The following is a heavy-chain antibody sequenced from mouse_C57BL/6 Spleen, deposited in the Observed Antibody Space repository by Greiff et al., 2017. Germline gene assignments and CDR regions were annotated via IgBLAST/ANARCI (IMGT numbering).Heavy chain of an antibody. CDR3: TFDYDGPAMDY. J-gene: IGHJ4*01. D-gene: IGHD2-4*01. V-gene: IGHV14-4*01. Sequence: VQLQQSGAELVRPGDSVKLSCTASGFNIKDDYMHWVKQRPEQGLEWIGWIDPENGDTEYASKFQGKATITADTSSNTAYLQLSSLTSEDTAVYYCTFDYDGPAMDYWGQGTSVTVSS. CDR1: GFNIKDDY. CDR2: IDPENGDT.